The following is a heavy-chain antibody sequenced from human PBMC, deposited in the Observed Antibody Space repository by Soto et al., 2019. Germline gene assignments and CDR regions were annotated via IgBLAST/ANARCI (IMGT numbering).Heavy chain of an antibody. CDR3: TRLADYYGSGSYPYPQFRAPDV. CDR1: GFTVSGSA. D-gene: IGHD3-10*01. Sequence: XESLRLSCAASGFTVSGSAMHWVRQASGKGLEWVGRIRSKANSYATAYAASVKGRFTISRDDSKNTAYLQMNSLKTEDTAVYYCTRLADYYGSGSYPYPQFRAPDVWGQGTTVTVSS. V-gene: IGHV3-73*01. J-gene: IGHJ6*02. CDR2: IRSKANSYAT.